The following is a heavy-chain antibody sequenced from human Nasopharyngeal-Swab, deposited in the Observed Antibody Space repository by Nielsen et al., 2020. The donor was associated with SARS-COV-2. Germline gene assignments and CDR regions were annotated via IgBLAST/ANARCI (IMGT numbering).Heavy chain of an antibody. Sequence: GESLKISCAASGFTVSGNFMTWVRQAPGKGLEWVSTISARGTSTFYVDSVKGRFTISRDNSKNTLHVQMSSLRAEDTAVYYCAREGQGTPIDFWGQGTLVTVSS. CDR2: ISARGTST. CDR3: AREGQGTPIDF. J-gene: IGHJ4*02. V-gene: IGHV3-23*01. D-gene: IGHD3-10*01. CDR1: GFTVSGNF.